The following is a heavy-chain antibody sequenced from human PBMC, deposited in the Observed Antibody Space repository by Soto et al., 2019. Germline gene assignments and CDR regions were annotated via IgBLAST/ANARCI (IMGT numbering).Heavy chain of an antibody. J-gene: IGHJ4*02. CDR3: ARGPDLGEYYFDY. CDR1: GYTFTGYY. V-gene: IGHV1-2*04. D-gene: IGHD3-3*01. Sequence: GASVKVSCKASGYTFTGYYMHWVRQAPGQGLEWMGWINPNSGGTNYAQKFQGWVTMTRDTSISTAYMELSRLRSDDTAVYYCARGPDLGEYYFDYWGQGTLVTVSS. CDR2: INPNSGGT.